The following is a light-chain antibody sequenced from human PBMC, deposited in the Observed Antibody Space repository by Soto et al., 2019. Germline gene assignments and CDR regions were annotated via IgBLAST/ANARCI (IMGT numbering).Light chain of an antibody. CDR2: DAS. Sequence: EIVLTQSPGTLSLSPGERATLSCRGSQSVSSYLAWYQQKPGQAPRLLIYDASTRATGISARFSGSGSGTDFTLTISSLEPEDFAVYYCQHRSNWPVTFGQGTKVEVK. CDR3: QHRSNWPVT. CDR1: QSVSSY. V-gene: IGKV3-11*01. J-gene: IGKJ1*01.